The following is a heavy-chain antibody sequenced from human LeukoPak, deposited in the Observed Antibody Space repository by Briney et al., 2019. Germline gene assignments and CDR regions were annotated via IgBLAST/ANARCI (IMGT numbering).Heavy chain of an antibody. CDR3: ARLKKTTTHCGFDP. CDR1: GGSISSSSYY. J-gene: IGHJ5*02. D-gene: IGHD1-1*01. V-gene: IGHV4-30-2*01. Sequence: ASETLSLTCTVSGGSISSSSYYWGWIRQPPGKGLEWIGYIYHSGSTYYNPSLKSRVTISVDRSKNQFSLKLSSVTAADTAVYYCARLKKTTTHCGFDPWGQGTLVTVSS. CDR2: IYHSGST.